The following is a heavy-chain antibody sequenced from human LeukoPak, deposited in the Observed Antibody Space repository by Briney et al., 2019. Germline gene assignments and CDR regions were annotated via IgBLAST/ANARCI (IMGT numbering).Heavy chain of an antibody. CDR1: GGSISSYY. D-gene: IGHD5-12*01. V-gene: IGHV4-4*07. Sequence: SETLSLTCTVSGGSISSYYWSWIRQPAGKGLEWIGRIYTSGSITYNPSLKSRVSMSVDTSKNQFSLKLSSVTAADTAVYYCARAMRVVATILEHDHFDYWGQGTLVTVSS. J-gene: IGHJ4*02. CDR3: ARAMRVVATILEHDHFDY. CDR2: IYTSGSI.